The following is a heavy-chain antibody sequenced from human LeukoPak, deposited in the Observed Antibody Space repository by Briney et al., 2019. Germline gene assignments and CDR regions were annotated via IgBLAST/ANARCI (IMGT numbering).Heavy chain of an antibody. V-gene: IGHV3-30-3*01. CDR1: GFTFGKYW. J-gene: IGHJ4*02. Sequence: PGGSLRLSCVASGFTFGKYWMSWVRQAPGKGLEWVALISFDGSNKYYADSVKGRFTISRDNSKNTLYLQMNSLRAEDTAVYYCAREARGSSWYDFDYWGQGTLVTVSS. CDR2: ISFDGSNK. CDR3: AREARGSSWYDFDY. D-gene: IGHD6-13*01.